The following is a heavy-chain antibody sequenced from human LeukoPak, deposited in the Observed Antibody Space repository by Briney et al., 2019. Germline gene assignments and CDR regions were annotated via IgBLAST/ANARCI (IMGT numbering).Heavy chain of an antibody. CDR1: GYTFTGSY. V-gene: IGHV1-2*02. J-gene: IGHJ6*03. CDR3: ARDLRLNPYYYYYMDV. CDR2: INPNSGGT. D-gene: IGHD4-17*01. Sequence: GASVKVSCKASGYTFTGSYMHWVRQAPGQGLEWMGWINPNSGGTNYAQKFQGRVTMTRDTSISTAYMELSRLRSDDTAVYYCARDLRLNPYYYYYMDVWGKGTTVTVSS.